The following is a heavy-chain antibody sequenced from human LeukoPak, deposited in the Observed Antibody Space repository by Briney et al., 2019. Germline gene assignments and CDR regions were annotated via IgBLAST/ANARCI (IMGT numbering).Heavy chain of an antibody. Sequence: PGGSLRLSCAASGFTFSSYWMSWVRQAPGKGLEWVANIKQDGSEKYYVDSVKGRVTISRDNAKNSLYLQMNSLRAEDTAVYYCTTDDWARTAHWGQGTLVTVSS. D-gene: IGHD3-9*01. J-gene: IGHJ4*02. CDR1: GFTFSSYW. V-gene: IGHV3-7*01. CDR3: TTDDWARTAH. CDR2: IKQDGSEK.